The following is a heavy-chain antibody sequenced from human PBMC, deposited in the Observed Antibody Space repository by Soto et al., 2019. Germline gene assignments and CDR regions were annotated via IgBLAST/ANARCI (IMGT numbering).Heavy chain of an antibody. CDR2: ISAYNGNT. D-gene: IGHD2-2*01. CDR3: AATPYCSSTSCYRRWFDP. CDR1: GYTFTSYG. Sequence: ASVKVSCKASGYTFTSYGISWVRQAPGQGLEWMGWISAYNGNTNYAQKLQGRVTMTTDTSTGTAYMELRSLRSDDTAVYYCAATPYCSSTSCYRRWFDPWGQGTLVTVSS. V-gene: IGHV1-18*04. J-gene: IGHJ5*02.